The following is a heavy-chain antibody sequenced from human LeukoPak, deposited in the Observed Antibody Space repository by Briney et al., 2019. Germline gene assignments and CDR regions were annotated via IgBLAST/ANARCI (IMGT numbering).Heavy chain of an antibody. CDR3: ARLHYEILTGHPAFDF. J-gene: IGHJ4*02. CDR1: GFTVSSNY. V-gene: IGHV3-7*01. Sequence: GGSLRLSCAASGFTVSSNYMSWVRQAPGKGLEWVANIKQDGSEKYYVDSVKGRFTISRDNAKNSLFLQMNSLRAEDTAVYYCARLHYEILTGHPAFDFWGQGTLVTVSS. D-gene: IGHD3-9*01. CDR2: IKQDGSEK.